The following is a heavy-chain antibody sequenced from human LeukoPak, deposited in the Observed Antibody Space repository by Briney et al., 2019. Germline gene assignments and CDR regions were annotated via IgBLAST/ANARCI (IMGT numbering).Heavy chain of an antibody. Sequence: GGSLRLSCAASGFTFDDYAMHWVRQAPGKGLEWVSGISWNSGSIGYADSVKGRFTISRDNAKNSLYLQMNSLRAEDTALYYCAKDLGSLGIAAANLISDAFDIWGQGTMVTVSS. V-gene: IGHV3-9*01. CDR3: AKDLGSLGIAAANLISDAFDI. D-gene: IGHD6-13*01. CDR1: GFTFDDYA. CDR2: ISWNSGSI. J-gene: IGHJ3*02.